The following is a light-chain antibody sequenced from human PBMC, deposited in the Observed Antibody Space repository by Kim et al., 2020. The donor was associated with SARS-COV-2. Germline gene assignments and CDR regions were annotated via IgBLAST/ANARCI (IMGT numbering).Light chain of an antibody. CDR3: AAWDDSLNGGV. CDR1: SSNIESNT. J-gene: IGLJ3*02. CDR2: SNN. Sequence: GQWVTISCSGSSSNIESNTVNWYQQLPGTAPNLLIYSNNQRPSGVPDRFSGSKSGTSASLAISGLESEDEADYYCAAWDDSLNGGVFGGGTQLTVL. V-gene: IGLV1-44*01.